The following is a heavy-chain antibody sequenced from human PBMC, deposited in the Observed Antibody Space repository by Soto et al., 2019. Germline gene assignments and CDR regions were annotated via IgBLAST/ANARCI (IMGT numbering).Heavy chain of an antibody. D-gene: IGHD6-13*01. V-gene: IGHV4-39*01. Sequence: PSETLSLTCTVSGGSISSSSYYWGWIRQPPGKGLEWIGSIYYSGSTYYNPSLKSRVTISVDTSKNQFSLKLSSVTAADTAVYYCARHDIAAAGGSCFDYWGQGTLVTVS. CDR1: GGSISSSSYY. CDR2: IYYSGST. CDR3: ARHDIAAAGGSCFDY. J-gene: IGHJ4*02.